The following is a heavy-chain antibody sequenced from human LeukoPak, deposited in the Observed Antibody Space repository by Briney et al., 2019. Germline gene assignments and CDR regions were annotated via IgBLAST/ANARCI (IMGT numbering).Heavy chain of an antibody. Sequence: PGGSLRLSCAASGFTFSSYWMSWVRQAPGKGLEWVANIKQDGSEKYYVDSVKGRFTISRDNAKNSLYLQMNSLRAEDTAVYYCARGGIVPANNRFDPWGQGTLVTVSS. J-gene: IGHJ5*02. D-gene: IGHD2-2*01. CDR1: GFTFSSYW. CDR2: IKQDGSEK. V-gene: IGHV3-7*01. CDR3: ARGGIVPANNRFDP.